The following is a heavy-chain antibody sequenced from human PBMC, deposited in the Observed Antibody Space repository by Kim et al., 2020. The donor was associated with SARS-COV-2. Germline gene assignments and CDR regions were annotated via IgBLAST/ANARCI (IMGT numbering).Heavy chain of an antibody. CDR1: GGSISSSSYY. D-gene: IGHD2-2*01. V-gene: IGHV4-39*01. CDR3: ARRSAPHCSSTSCYAGAKFDP. J-gene: IGHJ5*02. Sequence: SETLSLTCTVSGGSISSSSYYWGWIRQPPGKGLEWIGSIYYSGSTYYNPSLKSRVTISVDTSKNQFSLKLSSVTAADTAVYYCARRSAPHCSSTSCYAGAKFDPWGQGTLVTVSS. CDR2: IYYSGST.